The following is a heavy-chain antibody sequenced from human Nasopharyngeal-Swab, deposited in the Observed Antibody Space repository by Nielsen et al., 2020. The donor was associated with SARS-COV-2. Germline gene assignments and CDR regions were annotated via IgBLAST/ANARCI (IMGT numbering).Heavy chain of an antibody. CDR1: GYTFTSYG. CDR2: ISAYNGNT. CDR3: ANGPLSIAARRGYYYGMDV. Sequence: ASVKVSCKASGYTFTSYGISWVRQAPGQGLEWMGWISAYNGNTNYAQKLQGRVTVTADESTSTAYMELSSLRSEDTAVYYCANGPLSIAARRGYYYGMDVWGQGTTVTVSS. D-gene: IGHD6-6*01. J-gene: IGHJ6*02. V-gene: IGHV1-18*04.